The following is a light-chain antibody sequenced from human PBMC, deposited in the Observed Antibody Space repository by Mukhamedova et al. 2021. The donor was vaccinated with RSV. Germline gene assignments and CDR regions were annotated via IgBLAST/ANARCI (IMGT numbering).Light chain of an antibody. CDR3: QQRNSYPTGGIT. Sequence: GKAPKLLIYAASTLQSGVPSRFSGSGSGTEFTRTISSLQPEDFATYDCQQRNSYPTGGITFGQGTRLEMK. V-gene: IGKV1-9*01. CDR2: AAS. J-gene: IGKJ5*01.